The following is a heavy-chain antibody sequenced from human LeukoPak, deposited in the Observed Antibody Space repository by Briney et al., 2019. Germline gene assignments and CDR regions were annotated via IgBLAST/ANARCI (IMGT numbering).Heavy chain of an antibody. CDR1: GGSFSSGGYY. J-gene: IGHJ4*02. CDR2: IYYSGRT. V-gene: IGHV4-31*03. CDR3: ARSSDYGDYD. Sequence: SETLSLTCTVSGGSFSSGGYYWTWIRQHPGKGLEWLGYIYYSGRTYYNPSLKSRITISLDTSENRFSLNLASVSADDTAFYYCARSSDYGDYDWGQGTLVTVSS. D-gene: IGHD4-17*01.